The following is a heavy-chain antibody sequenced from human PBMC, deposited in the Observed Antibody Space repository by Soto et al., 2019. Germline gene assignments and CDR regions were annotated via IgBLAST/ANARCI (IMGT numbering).Heavy chain of an antibody. CDR2: IYYSGST. J-gene: IGHJ3*02. CDR3: VSRGDTAYAFDI. V-gene: IGHV4-30-4*01. Sequence: SETLFLTCTVSGGSISSGDYYWSWIRQPPGKGLEWIGYIYYSGSTYYNPSLKSRVTISVDTSKNQFSLKLSSVTAADTAVYYCVSRGDTAYAFDIWGQGTMVTVSS. CDR1: GGSISSGDYY. D-gene: IGHD5-18*01.